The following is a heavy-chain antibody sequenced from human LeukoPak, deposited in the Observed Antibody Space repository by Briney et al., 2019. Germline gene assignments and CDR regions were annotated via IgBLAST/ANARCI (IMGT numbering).Heavy chain of an antibody. CDR2: ISGSGDRT. V-gene: IGHV3-23*01. Sequence: GGSLRLSCAASRFSFSSYGMHWVRQAPGKGLEWVSTISGSGDRTYYADSVKGRFTISRDNSKNTLFLHMNSLRAEDTAVYSCAKGYYGSGSYGWFDYWGQGTLVTVSS. J-gene: IGHJ4*02. D-gene: IGHD3-10*01. CDR1: RFSFSSYG. CDR3: AKGYYGSGSYGWFDY.